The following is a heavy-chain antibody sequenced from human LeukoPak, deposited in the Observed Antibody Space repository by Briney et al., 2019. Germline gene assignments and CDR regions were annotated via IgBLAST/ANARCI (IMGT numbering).Heavy chain of an antibody. J-gene: IGHJ4*02. CDR3: ARGAGGSSSWSTIRYVDC. CDR1: GFTLSNYA. CDR2: ISYDGSKK. V-gene: IGHV3-30-3*01. Sequence: GGSLRLSCAASGFTLSNYAMHWVRQAPGQGLEWMTGISYDGSKKYSADSVTGRFTISRDNSENTLYLQMNSLRVEDTAVYYCARGAGGSSSWSTIRYVDCWGQGTLVTVSS. D-gene: IGHD6-13*01.